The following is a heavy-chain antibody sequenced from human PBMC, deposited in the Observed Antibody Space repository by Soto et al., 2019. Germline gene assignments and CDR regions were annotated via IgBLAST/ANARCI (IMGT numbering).Heavy chain of an antibody. CDR3: AKAPGHSGYDDPFDY. V-gene: IGHV3-23*01. J-gene: IGHJ4*02. Sequence: GGSLRLSCAASGFTFSSYAMSWVRQAPGKGLEWVSAISGSGGSTYYADSVEGRFTISRENSKNTLYLQMNSLRAEDTAVYYCAKAPGHSGYDDPFDYWGQGTLVTVSS. CDR1: GFTFSSYA. D-gene: IGHD5-12*01. CDR2: ISGSGGST.